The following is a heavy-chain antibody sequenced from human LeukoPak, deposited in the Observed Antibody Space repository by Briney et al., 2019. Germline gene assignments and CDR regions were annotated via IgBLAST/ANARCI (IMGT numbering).Heavy chain of an antibody. Sequence: SETLSLTCTVSGGSISSSSYYWGWIRQPPGKGLEWIGSIYYSGSTYYNPSLKSRVTISVDTSKNQFSLKLSSVTAADTAVYCCARHGSSWYYFDYWGQGTLVTVSS. J-gene: IGHJ4*02. D-gene: IGHD6-13*01. CDR3: ARHGSSWYYFDY. V-gene: IGHV4-39*01. CDR2: IYYSGST. CDR1: GGSISSSSYY.